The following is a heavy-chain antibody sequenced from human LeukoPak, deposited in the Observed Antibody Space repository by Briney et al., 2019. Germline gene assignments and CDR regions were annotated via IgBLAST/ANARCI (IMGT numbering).Heavy chain of an antibody. D-gene: IGHD6-19*01. CDR2: MNPNSGNT. J-gene: IGHJ4*02. Sequence: GASVKVSCKASGYTFTSYDINWVRQATGQGLEWMGWMNPNSGNTGYAQKFQGRVTITRNTSINTAYMELSSLRSEDTAVYYCARDPARLGSSGWYSWDYWGQGTLVTVSS. V-gene: IGHV1-8*03. CDR3: ARDPARLGSSGWYSWDY. CDR1: GYTFTSYD.